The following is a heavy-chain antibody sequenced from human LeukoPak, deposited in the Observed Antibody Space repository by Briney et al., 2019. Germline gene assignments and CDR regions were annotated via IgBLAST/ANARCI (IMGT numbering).Heavy chain of an antibody. CDR2: IRYDGINK. CDR3: AKDHYSGHHLDC. CDR1: GFTFSSYG. D-gene: IGHD1-26*01. V-gene: IGHV3-30*02. Sequence: PGRSLRLSCAASGFTFSSYGMHWVRQAPGRGLEWVAFIRYDGINKIYADSVKGRFTISRDNSKNTLSVQMNSLRAEDTAVYYCAKDHYSGHHLDCWGQGTLVTVSS. J-gene: IGHJ4*02.